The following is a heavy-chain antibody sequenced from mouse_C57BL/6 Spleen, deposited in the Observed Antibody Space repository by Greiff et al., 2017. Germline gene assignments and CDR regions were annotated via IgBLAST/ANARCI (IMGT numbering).Heavy chain of an antibody. J-gene: IGHJ2*01. CDR1: GFSFNTYA. D-gene: IGHD3-3*01. Sequence: EVQVVESGGGLVQPKGSLKLSCAASGFSFNTYAMNWVRQAPGKGLEWVARIRSKSNNYATYYADSVKDRFTISRDDSESMLYLQMNNLKTEDTAMYYCVREWLGPYFDYWGQGTTLTVSS. V-gene: IGHV10-1*01. CDR2: IRSKSNNYAT. CDR3: VREWLGPYFDY.